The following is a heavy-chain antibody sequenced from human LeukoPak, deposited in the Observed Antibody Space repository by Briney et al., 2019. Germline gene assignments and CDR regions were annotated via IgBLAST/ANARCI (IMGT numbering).Heavy chain of an antibody. CDR1: GFTFSNYG. Sequence: GGSLRLSCAASGFTFSNYGMHWVRQAPGKGLEWVAVISNDGSNRYYEDSVKGRFTISRDNSKNTVYLQMNSLSAEDTAVYYCAKGIAAAADWGQGTLVTVSS. V-gene: IGHV3-30*18. CDR2: ISNDGSNR. CDR3: AKGIAAAAD. J-gene: IGHJ4*02. D-gene: IGHD6-13*01.